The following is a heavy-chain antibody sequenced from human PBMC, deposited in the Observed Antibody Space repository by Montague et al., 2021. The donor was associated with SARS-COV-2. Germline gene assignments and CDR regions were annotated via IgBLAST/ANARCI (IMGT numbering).Heavy chain of an antibody. CDR1: SGSIISSGYY. CDR3: ARGMIRGVTTPFDY. J-gene: IGHJ4*02. Sequence: SETLSLTCSVSSGSIISSGYYWGWIRQPPGKELEWIGNIYYSGTTYYNPSLQSRGIISVDTPKNHLSLRLSSVTAADTAVYFCARGMIRGVTTPFDYWGQGSQVTVSS. V-gene: IGHV4-39*02. CDR2: IYYSGTT. D-gene: IGHD3-10*01.